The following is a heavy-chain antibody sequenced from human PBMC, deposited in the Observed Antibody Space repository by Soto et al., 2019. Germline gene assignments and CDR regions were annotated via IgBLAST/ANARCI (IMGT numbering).Heavy chain of an antibody. CDR1: GGSISTGDYY. V-gene: IGHV4-30-4*01. Sequence: QVQLQESGPGLVKPSQTLSLTCTVSGGSISTGDYYWTWIRQPPGKGLEWIGYIHYRGYTYYNPSLKRPVALSVDTARNQFSLKRSSVSAADTAVYYCAKSGSGRYDMDVWGQGTTVTVSS. J-gene: IGHJ6*02. D-gene: IGHD3-10*01. CDR3: AKSGSGRYDMDV. CDR2: IHYRGYT.